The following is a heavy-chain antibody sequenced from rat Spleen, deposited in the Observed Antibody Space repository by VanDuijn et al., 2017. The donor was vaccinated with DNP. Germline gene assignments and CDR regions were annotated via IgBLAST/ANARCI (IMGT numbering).Heavy chain of an antibody. D-gene: IGHD1-4*01. CDR2: ISYDGFTT. Sequence: EVKLVESGGGLVQPGRSLKLSCAASGFTFSNYGMAWVRQAPTKGLEWVATISYDGFTTYYRDSVKGRFSLSRDNAKSTLYLQMDSLRSEDTATYYCARQGITPFDYWGQGVMVTVSS. J-gene: IGHJ2*01. CDR1: GFTFSNYG. V-gene: IGHV5-29*01. CDR3: ARQGITPFDY.